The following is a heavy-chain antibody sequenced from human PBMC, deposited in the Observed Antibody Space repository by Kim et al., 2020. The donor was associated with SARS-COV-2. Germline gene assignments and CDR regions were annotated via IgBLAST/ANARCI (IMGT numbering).Heavy chain of an antibody. Sequence: ASVKVSCKASGYSFTRHAVNWVRQAPGRRPEWMGWINSLTGNPTYAQDFRGRFVFSFDTSGSAAYLQISSLKVEDTAVYYCARARVEIGATHAFDIWGQG. J-gene: IGHJ3*02. CDR2: INSLTGNP. V-gene: IGHV7-4-1*02. CDR1: GYSFTRHA. D-gene: IGHD3-22*01. CDR3: ARARVEIGATHAFDI.